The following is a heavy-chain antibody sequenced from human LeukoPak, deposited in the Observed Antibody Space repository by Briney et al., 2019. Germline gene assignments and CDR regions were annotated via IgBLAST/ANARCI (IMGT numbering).Heavy chain of an antibody. V-gene: IGHV4-4*02. D-gene: IGHD6-13*01. CDR1: GGSISSSNW. Sequence: SETLSLTCTVSGGSISSSNWWSWVRQPPGKGLEWIGEIYHSGSTNYNPSLKSRVTISVDKSKNQFSLKLSSVTAADTAVYYCARAYSSSWPHFDYWGQGTLVTVSS. CDR3: ARAYSSSWPHFDY. CDR2: IYHSGST. J-gene: IGHJ4*02.